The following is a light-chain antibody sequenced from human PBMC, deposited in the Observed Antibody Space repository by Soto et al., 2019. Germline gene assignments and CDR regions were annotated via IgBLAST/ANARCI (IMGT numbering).Light chain of an antibody. V-gene: IGKV3D-15*01. J-gene: IGKJ4*01. CDR1: QSVNIN. Sequence: EIVMTQSPVTLSASPGERVTLSCRASQSVNINLAWYQQRPGQAPRVLIYGASNRASGIPDRFSGSGSGTAFTLTISSLEPDEFALYYCQQYKEWPPLTFGGGTRLELK. CDR2: GAS. CDR3: QQYKEWPPLT.